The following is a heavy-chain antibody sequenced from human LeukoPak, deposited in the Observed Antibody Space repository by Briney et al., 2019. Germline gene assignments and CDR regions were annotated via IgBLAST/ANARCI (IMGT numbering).Heavy chain of an antibody. CDR2: ISAYNGNT. J-gene: IGHJ5*02. Sequence: ASVRVSCKASGYTFTSYGISWVRQAPGQGLEWMGWISAYNGNTNYAQKFQGRVTITTDTSTSTAYMELRSLRSDDTAVYYCARSISGWFDPWGQGTLVTVSS. V-gene: IGHV1-18*01. CDR1: GYTFTSYG. CDR3: ARSISGWFDP. D-gene: IGHD1-20*01.